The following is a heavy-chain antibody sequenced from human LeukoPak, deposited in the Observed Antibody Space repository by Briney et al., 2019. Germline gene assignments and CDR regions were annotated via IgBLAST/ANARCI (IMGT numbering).Heavy chain of an antibody. CDR3: ARDSGSYWDYYYGMDV. D-gene: IGHD1-26*01. CDR2: IKQDGSEK. Sequence: PGGSLRLSCAASGFTFSSYWMSWVRQAPGKGLEWVANIKQDGSEKYYVDPVKGRFTISRDNAKNSLYLQMNSLRAEDTAVYYCARDSGSYWDYYYGMDVWGQGTTVTVSS. V-gene: IGHV3-7*03. CDR1: GFTFSSYW. J-gene: IGHJ6*02.